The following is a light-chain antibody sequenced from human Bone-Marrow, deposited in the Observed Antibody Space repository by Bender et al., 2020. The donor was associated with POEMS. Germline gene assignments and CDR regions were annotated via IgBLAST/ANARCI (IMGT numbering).Light chain of an antibody. CDR3: CSFGTRSNFVI. V-gene: IGLV2-23*02. CDR1: SSDIGSYNL. J-gene: IGLJ2*01. Sequence: QSALTQPASVSGSPGQSITISCTGTSSDIGSYNLFSWYQKHPGKAPKFVIYEVNKRPSGVSNRFSGSKSGNTASLTISGLQAEDEADYYCCSFGTRSNFVIFGGGTKLTVL. CDR2: EVN.